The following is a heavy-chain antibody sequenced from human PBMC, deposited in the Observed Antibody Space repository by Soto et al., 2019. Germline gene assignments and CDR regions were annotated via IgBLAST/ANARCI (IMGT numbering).Heavy chain of an antibody. V-gene: IGHV3-48*03. CDR1: GFSFSSFA. D-gene: IGHD5-18*01. J-gene: IGHJ4*02. Sequence: XGSLILSCEASGFSFSSFAMNWVRQAPGRGLEWVSYISDDGASIYYADSLKGRFTISRDNAKNSLSLQMNNLRAEDTAVYYCARENSVQAWLHHFDHWGLGTLVTVSS. CDR3: ARENSVQAWLHHFDH. CDR2: ISDDGASI.